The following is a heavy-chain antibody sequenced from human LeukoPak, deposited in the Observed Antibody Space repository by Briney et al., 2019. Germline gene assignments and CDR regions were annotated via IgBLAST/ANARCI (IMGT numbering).Heavy chain of an antibody. Sequence: GGSLRLSCAASGFTFSSYAMSWVRQAPGKGLEWVSSISSSSSYVYYADSVKGRFTISRGNAKNSLYLQMNSLRAEDTAVYYCAHSGRGYYFDYWGQGTLVTVSS. CDR1: GFTFSSYA. CDR2: ISSSSSYV. D-gene: IGHD1-26*01. CDR3: AHSGRGYYFDY. J-gene: IGHJ4*02. V-gene: IGHV3-21*01.